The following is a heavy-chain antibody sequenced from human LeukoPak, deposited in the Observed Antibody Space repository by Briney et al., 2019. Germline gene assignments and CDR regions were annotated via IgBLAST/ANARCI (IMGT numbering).Heavy chain of an antibody. Sequence: GASVKVTCKASGYTFTSYGISWVRQAPGQGLEWMGWISAYNGNTNYAQKLQGRVTMTTDTSTSTAYMELRSLRSDDTAAYYCARDRPHYYGSGSYPNYWGQGTLVTVSS. CDR2: ISAYNGNT. V-gene: IGHV1-18*01. D-gene: IGHD3-10*01. CDR3: ARDRPHYYGSGSYPNY. J-gene: IGHJ4*02. CDR1: GYTFTSYG.